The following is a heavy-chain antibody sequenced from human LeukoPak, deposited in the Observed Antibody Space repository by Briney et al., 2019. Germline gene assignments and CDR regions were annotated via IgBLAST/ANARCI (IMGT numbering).Heavy chain of an antibody. CDR1: GFTFSSYG. J-gene: IGHJ4*02. V-gene: IGHV3-30*02. Sequence: GGSLRLSCAASGFTFSSYGMHWVRQAPGKGLEWVAFIRYDGSNKYYADSVKGRFTISRDNSKNTLYLQMNSLRAEDTAVYYCTISEQWLGNPDYWGQGTLVTVSS. CDR3: TISEQWLGNPDY. CDR2: IRYDGSNK. D-gene: IGHD6-19*01.